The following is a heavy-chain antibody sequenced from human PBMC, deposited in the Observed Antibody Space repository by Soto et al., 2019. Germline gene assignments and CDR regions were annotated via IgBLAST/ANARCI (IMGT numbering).Heavy chain of an antibody. J-gene: IGHJ5*02. D-gene: IGHD6-19*01. V-gene: IGHV4-34*01. CDR2: INHSGST. CDR3: ASSVPYSSGWTVWFDP. Sequence: LSLTCAVYGGSFSGYYWSWIRQPPGKGLEWIGEINHSGSTNYNPSLKSRVTISVDTSKNQFSLKLSSVTAADTAVYYCASSVPYSSGWTVWFDPWGQGTLVTVSS. CDR1: GGSFSGYY.